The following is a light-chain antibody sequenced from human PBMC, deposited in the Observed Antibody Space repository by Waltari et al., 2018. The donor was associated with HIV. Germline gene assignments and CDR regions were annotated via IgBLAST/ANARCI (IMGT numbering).Light chain of an antibody. CDR1: SSNIGRTY. J-gene: IGLJ3*02. V-gene: IGLV1-47*01. CDR2: RNN. Sequence: QSVLTQPPSASGTPGQRVTISCSGSSSNIGRTYVYWFQQLPGTAPNLLMYRNNQRPSGVPDRVSGSKSGTSASLAISGLRAEDEADYYCAAWDDSLSAVVFGGGTKLTVL. CDR3: AAWDDSLSAVV.